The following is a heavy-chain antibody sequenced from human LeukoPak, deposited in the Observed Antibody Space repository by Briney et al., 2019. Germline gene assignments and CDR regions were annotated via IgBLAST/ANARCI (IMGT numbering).Heavy chain of an antibody. CDR1: GYSISSGYY. V-gene: IGHV4-38-2*02. Sequence: ASETLSLTCTVSGYSISSGYYWGWIRQPPGKGLEWIGYIYYSGSTNYNPSLKSRVTISVDTSKNQFSLKLSSVTAADTAVYYCASLLDSSGYSSYFDYWGQGTLVTVSS. D-gene: IGHD3-22*01. CDR3: ASLLDSSGYSSYFDY. CDR2: IYYSGST. J-gene: IGHJ4*02.